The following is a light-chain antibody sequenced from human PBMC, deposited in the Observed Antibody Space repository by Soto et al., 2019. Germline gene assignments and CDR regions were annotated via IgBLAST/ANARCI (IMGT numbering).Light chain of an antibody. CDR1: SSNIGSNT. V-gene: IGLV1-44*01. Sequence: QSVLTQPPSAPGTPGQRVTISCSGSSSNIGSNTVNWYQQLPGTAPKLLIYSNYQRPSGVPDRFSGSKSGISASLAISGLQSEDEADYYCAAWDDSLNGYVFGTGTKLTVL. CDR2: SNY. J-gene: IGLJ1*01. CDR3: AAWDDSLNGYV.